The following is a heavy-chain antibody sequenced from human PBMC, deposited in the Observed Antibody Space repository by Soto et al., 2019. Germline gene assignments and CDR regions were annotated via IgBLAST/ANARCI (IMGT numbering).Heavy chain of an antibody. Sequence: EVQLVESGGGLVQPGGSLRLSCAASGFTVSSNYMTWVRQAPGKGLEWVSNIYSGGTTSYADSVKGRLTISRDNSTNTIFLQMNSLRGDETAVYDWASGASGNYRWGQGTLVTVSS. D-gene: IGHD3-10*01. J-gene: IGHJ4*02. CDR2: IYSGGTT. V-gene: IGHV3-66*01. CDR3: ASGASGNYR. CDR1: GFTVSSNY.